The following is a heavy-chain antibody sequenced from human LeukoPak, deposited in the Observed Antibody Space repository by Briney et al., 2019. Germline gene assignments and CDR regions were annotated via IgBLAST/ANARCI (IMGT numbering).Heavy chain of an antibody. Sequence: GGSLRLSCAASGFTFSSYSMNWVRQAPGKGLEWVSYISSSSSTIYYADSVKGRFTISRDNAKNSLYLQMNSLRAEDTAVYYCARGTTLLYYYDSSGFDYWGQGTLVTVSS. CDR3: ARGTTLLYYYDSSGFDY. J-gene: IGHJ4*02. V-gene: IGHV3-48*04. CDR1: GFTFSSYS. CDR2: ISSSSSTI. D-gene: IGHD3-22*01.